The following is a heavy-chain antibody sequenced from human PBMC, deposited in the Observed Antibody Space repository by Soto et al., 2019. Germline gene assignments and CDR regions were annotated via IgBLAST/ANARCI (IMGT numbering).Heavy chain of an antibody. CDR2: IYYSGST. D-gene: IGHD6-13*01. V-gene: IGHV4-39*01. Sequence: SETLSLTCTVSGGSISSSSYYWGWIRQPPGKGLEWIGSIYYSGSTYYNPSLKSRVTISVDTSKNQFSLKLSSVTAAETAVYYCARVSPGGVAAAGTLDYWGQGTLVTVSS. J-gene: IGHJ4*02. CDR3: ARVSPGGVAAAGTLDY. CDR1: GGSISSSSYY.